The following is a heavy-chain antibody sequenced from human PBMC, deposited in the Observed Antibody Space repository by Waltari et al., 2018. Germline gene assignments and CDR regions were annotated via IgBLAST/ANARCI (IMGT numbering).Heavy chain of an antibody. V-gene: IGHV4-4*07. CDR1: GGSISGSY. CDR3: ARPIWRTSWKMGEFDP. D-gene: IGHD3-16*01. J-gene: IGHJ5*02. Sequence: QVQLQESGPGLVKPSEPLSLTCPVSGGSISGSYWSWIRQPAGKELEWIGRIYTSGSTNYNPSLNNRVTMSIDTSKNQFSLKLTSVTAADTAVYYCARPIWRTSWKMGEFDPWGQGTLVTVSS. CDR2: IYTSGST.